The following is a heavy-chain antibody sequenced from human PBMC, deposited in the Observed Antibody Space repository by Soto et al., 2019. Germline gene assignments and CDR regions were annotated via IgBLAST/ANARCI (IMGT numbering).Heavy chain of an antibody. Sequence: ASVKVSCKASGYTFTSYDINWVRQATGQGLGWMGWMNPNSGNTGYAQKFQGRVTMTRNTSISTAYMELSSLRSEDTAVYYCARVHPYYYDSSGRQGMDVWGQGTTVTVSS. CDR1: GYTFTSYD. CDR3: ARVHPYYYDSSGRQGMDV. D-gene: IGHD3-22*01. J-gene: IGHJ6*02. V-gene: IGHV1-8*01. CDR2: MNPNSGNT.